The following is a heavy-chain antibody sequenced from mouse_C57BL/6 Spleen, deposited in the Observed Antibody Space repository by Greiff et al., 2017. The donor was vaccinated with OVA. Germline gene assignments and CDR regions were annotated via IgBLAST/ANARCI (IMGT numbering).Heavy chain of an antibody. Sequence: EVNVVESGGGLVQPGGSLKLSCAASGFTFSDYYMYWVRQTPEKRLEWVAYISNGGGSTYYPDTVKGRFTISRDNAKNTLYLHMSRLKSEDTAMYYCARPDTTVVQSSWFAYWGQGTLVTVSA. CDR1: GFTFSDYY. D-gene: IGHD1-1*01. CDR2: ISNGGGST. V-gene: IGHV5-12*01. J-gene: IGHJ3*01. CDR3: ARPDTTVVQSSWFAY.